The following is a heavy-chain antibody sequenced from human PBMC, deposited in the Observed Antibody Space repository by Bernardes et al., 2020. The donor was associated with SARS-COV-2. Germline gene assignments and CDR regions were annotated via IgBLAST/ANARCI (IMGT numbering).Heavy chain of an antibody. CDR3: ARGGTVYYYGSGRSPGRFDP. CDR2: IYYSGST. J-gene: IGHJ5*02. D-gene: IGHD3-10*01. V-gene: IGHV4-59*01. Sequence: SETLSLTCTVSGGSISSYYWSWIRQPPGKGLEWIGYIYYSGSTNYNPSLKSRVTISVDTSKNQFSLKLSSVTAADTAVYYCARGGTVYYYGSGRSPGRFDPWGQGTLVTVSS. CDR1: GGSISSYY.